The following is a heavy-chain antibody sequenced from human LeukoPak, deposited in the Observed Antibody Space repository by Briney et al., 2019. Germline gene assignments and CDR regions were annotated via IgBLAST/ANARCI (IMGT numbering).Heavy chain of an antibody. V-gene: IGHV4-59*01. CDR1: GGSISSYY. Sequence: SETLSLTCTVSGGSISSYYWSWIRQPPGKGLEWIGDIYYSGSTNYNPSLKSRVTISVDTSKNQFSLKLSSVTAADTAVYYCARAPWVAATWDGYYFDYWGQGTLVTVSS. D-gene: IGHD2-15*01. J-gene: IGHJ4*02. CDR2: IYYSGST. CDR3: ARAPWVAATWDGYYFDY.